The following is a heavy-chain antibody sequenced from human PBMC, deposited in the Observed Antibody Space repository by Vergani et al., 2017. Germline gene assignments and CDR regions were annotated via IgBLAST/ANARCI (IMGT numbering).Heavy chain of an antibody. CDR3: ARHTTYTDS. J-gene: IGHJ4*02. CDR1: EYSFGNYW. D-gene: IGHD1-1*01. CDR2: IYPADSDT. Sequence: EVELVQSGPEMRKPGESLKISCKGSEYSFGNYWIGWVRQIPGKGLEWMGIIYPADSDTRYSLSFQGQVNISADKSISTAFLQWDTLKASDTALYYCARHTTYTDSWGQGTLVTVSS. V-gene: IGHV5-51*01.